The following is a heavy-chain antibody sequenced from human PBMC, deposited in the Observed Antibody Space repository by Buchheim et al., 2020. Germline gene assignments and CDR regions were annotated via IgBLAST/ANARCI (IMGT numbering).Heavy chain of an antibody. CDR3: AREGSGSYFNWFDP. CDR2: IYYSGST. Sequence: QVQLQESGPGLVKPSETLSLTCTVSGGSISGYFWSWIRQSPGKGLEWIAYIYYSGSTNYNPSLKSRVTISEDTSKNQFSLILSSVTAADTAVYYCAREGSGSYFNWFDPWGQGTL. CDR1: GGSISGYF. V-gene: IGHV4-59*01. J-gene: IGHJ5*02. D-gene: IGHD1-26*01.